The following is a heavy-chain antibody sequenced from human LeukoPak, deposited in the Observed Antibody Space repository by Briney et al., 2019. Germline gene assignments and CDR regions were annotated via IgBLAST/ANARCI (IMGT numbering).Heavy chain of an antibody. J-gene: IGHJ4*02. CDR1: GGTFSSYA. Sequence: LVKVSCKASGGTFSSYAISWVRQAPGQGLEWMGGIIPIFGTANYAQKFQGRVTITTDESTSTAYMELSSLRSEDTAVYYCASLRSTSYNWIDYWGQGTLVTVSS. V-gene: IGHV1-69*05. D-gene: IGHD1-20*01. CDR3: ASLRSTSYNWIDY. CDR2: IIPIFGTA.